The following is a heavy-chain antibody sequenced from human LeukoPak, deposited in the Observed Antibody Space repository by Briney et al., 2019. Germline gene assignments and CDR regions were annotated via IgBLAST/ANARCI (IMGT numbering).Heavy chain of an antibody. CDR1: GGSISSSSYY. CDR2: IYYSGST. J-gene: IGHJ5*02. D-gene: IGHD3-3*01. V-gene: IGHV4-61*05. CDR3: ARSGIDDFWSGYPNWFDP. Sequence: PSETLSLTCTVSGGSISSSSYYWGWIRQPPGKGLEWIGYIYYSGSTNYNPSLKSRVTISVDTSKNQFSLKLSSVTAADTAVYYCARSGIDDFWSGYPNWFDPWGQGTLVTVSS.